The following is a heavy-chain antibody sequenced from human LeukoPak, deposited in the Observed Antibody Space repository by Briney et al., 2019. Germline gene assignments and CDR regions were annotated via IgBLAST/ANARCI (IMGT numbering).Heavy chain of an antibody. J-gene: IGHJ3*02. CDR1: GFTFGDYA. Sequence: GRSLRLSCTASGFTFGDYAMSWVRQAPGKGLEWVGFIRGKAYGGTTEYAASVKGRFTISRDDSKSIAYLQMNSLKTEDTAVYYCTRGELIADAFDIWGQGTMVTVSS. CDR2: IRGKAYGGTT. D-gene: IGHD1-7*01. CDR3: TRGELIADAFDI. V-gene: IGHV3-49*04.